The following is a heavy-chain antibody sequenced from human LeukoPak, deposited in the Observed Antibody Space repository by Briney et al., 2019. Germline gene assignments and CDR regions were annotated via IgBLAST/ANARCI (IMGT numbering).Heavy chain of an antibody. CDR1: GFTFSSYA. CDR3: AKQYDFWSGPDY. CDR2: ISGSGGST. D-gene: IGHD3-3*01. J-gene: IGHJ4*02. V-gene: IGHV3-23*01. Sequence: GGSLRLSCAASGFTFSSYAMSWVRQAPGKGLEWVSAISGSGGSTYYAQSVKGRFTISRDNSKNTLYLQMNSLRVEDTAVYYCAKQYDFWSGPDYWGQGTLVTVSS.